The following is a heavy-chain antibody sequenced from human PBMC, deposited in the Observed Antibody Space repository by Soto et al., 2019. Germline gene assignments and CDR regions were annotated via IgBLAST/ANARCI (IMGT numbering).Heavy chain of an antibody. J-gene: IGHJ5*02. CDR2: IYWDDDK. CDR1: GFSLTTSGVG. V-gene: IGHV2-5*02. D-gene: IGHD1-1*01. CDR3: AHRRPWSSNWNSGWLDP. Sequence: QITLKESGPTLLSPTQTLTLTCTFSGFSLTTSGVGVGWIRQPPGKVLEWLAFIYWDDDKRYSPSLHSRLTITKDTCKNQVVLTMTNMEPVDTATYFCAHRRPWSSNWNSGWLDPWGQGTLVTVSS.